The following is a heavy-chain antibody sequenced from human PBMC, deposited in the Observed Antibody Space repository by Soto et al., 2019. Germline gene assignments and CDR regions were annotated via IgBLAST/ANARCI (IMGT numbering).Heavy chain of an antibody. J-gene: IGHJ4*02. CDR2: TYYRSKWYN. V-gene: IGHV6-1*01. Sequence: SQTLSLTCAISGDSVSSNSAAWNWIRQSPSRGLEWLGRTYYRSKWYNDYAVSVKSRITINPATSKNQFSLQLKSVTPEDAAVYYCARENQGYCSRTSCYGRFDYWGQGTLVTVSS. CDR3: ARENQGYCSRTSCYGRFDY. D-gene: IGHD2-2*01. CDR1: GDSVSSNSAA.